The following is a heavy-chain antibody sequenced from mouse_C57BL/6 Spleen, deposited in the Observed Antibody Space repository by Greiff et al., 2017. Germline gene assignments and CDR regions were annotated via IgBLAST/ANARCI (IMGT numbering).Heavy chain of an antibody. Sequence: QVQLKQSGAELARPGASVKMSCKASGYTFTSYTMHWVKQRPGQGLEWIGYINPSSGYTKYNQKFKDKATLTADKSSSTAYMQLSSLTSEDSAVYYCARLDYGSSYDYYAMDYWGQGTSVTVSS. CDR3: ARLDYGSSYDYYAMDY. CDR2: INPSSGYT. CDR1: GYTFTSYT. D-gene: IGHD1-1*01. V-gene: IGHV1-4*01. J-gene: IGHJ4*01.